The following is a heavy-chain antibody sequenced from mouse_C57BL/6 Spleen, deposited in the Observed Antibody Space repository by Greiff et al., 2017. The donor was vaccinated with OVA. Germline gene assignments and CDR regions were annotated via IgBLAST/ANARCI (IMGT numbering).Heavy chain of an antibody. V-gene: IGHV1-64*01. D-gene: IGHD2-2*01. CDR1: GYTFTSYW. Sequence: VQLQQPGAELVKPGASVKLSCKASGYTFTSYWMHWVKQRPGQGLEWIGMIHPNSGSTNYNEKFKSKATLTVDKSSSTAYMQLSSLTSEDSAVYYCARNGYDPYYYAMDYWGQGTSVTVSS. CDR2: IHPNSGST. J-gene: IGHJ4*01. CDR3: ARNGYDPYYYAMDY.